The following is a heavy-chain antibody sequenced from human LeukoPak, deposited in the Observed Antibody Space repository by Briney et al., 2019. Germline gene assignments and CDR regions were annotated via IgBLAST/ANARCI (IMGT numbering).Heavy chain of an antibody. CDR1: GGSFSGYY. V-gene: IGHV4-34*01. CDR2: INHSGST. CDR3: ARGYDILTGYSHLRFDY. Sequence: SETLSLTCAVYGGSFSGYYWSWIRQPPGKGLEWIGEINHSGSTNYNPSLKSRVTISVDTSKNQFSLKLSSVTAADTAVYYCARGYDILTGYSHLRFDYWGQGTLVTVSS. J-gene: IGHJ4*02. D-gene: IGHD3-9*01.